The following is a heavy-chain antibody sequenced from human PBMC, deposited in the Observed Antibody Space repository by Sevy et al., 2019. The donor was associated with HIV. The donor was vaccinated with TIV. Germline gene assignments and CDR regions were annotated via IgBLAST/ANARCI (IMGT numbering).Heavy chain of an antibody. CDR3: VRDKEVGASILDA. Sequence: GGYLRLCCVASGFNFRNFWMSWVRQAPGKGLECVADIKQDGSEAYYVDSVKGRFTISRDNAKNSLYLQMNSMRDEDTAMYFCVRDKEVGASILDAWGQGIPVTVSS. CDR2: IKQDGSEA. J-gene: IGHJ5*02. V-gene: IGHV3-7*03. D-gene: IGHD1-26*01. CDR1: GFNFRNFW.